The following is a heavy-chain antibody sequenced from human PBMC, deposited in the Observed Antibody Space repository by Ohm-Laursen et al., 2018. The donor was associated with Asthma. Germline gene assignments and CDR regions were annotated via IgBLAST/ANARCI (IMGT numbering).Heavy chain of an antibody. D-gene: IGHD3-22*01. Sequence: SETLSLTCTVSGGSISSYYWSWIRQPPGKGLEWIGYIYYSGSTNYNPSLKSRVTISVDTSKNQFSLKLSSVTAADTAVYYCARGYYYDSSGYYRGGRLFDYWGQGTLVTVSS. J-gene: IGHJ4*02. V-gene: IGHV4-59*12. CDR2: IYYSGST. CDR1: GGSISSYY. CDR3: ARGYYYDSSGYYRGGRLFDY.